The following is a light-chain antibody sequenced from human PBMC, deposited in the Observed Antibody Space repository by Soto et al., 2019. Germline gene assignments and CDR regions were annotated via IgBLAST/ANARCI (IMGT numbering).Light chain of an antibody. V-gene: IGLV1-47*01. CDR1: SSNIGSNY. J-gene: IGLJ2*01. CDR2: RNN. CDR3: ATWDDTLDDSLSGHVV. Sequence: QSVLTQPPSASGTPGQRVTISCSGSSSNIGSNYVHWYQQVPGTAPKLLLYRNNQRPSGVPDRLSASKSGTSASLAISGLRSEDEADYYCATWDDTLDDSLSGHVVFGGGTQLTVL.